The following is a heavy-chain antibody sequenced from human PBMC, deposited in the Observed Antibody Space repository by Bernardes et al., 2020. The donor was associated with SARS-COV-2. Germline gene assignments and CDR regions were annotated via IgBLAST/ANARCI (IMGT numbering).Heavy chain of an antibody. Sequence: GRSLRLSCAASGFTFNTAWMNWVRQAPGKGLEWVGRIRSKTAGGTTDYAAPVKGRFTISRDDSTNTVYLQMNSLKTEDTAVYYCTTEVIEDADYWGQGTLVTVSS. D-gene: IGHD2-21*01. CDR1: GFTFNTAW. CDR2: IRSKTAGGTT. J-gene: IGHJ4*02. V-gene: IGHV3-15*07. CDR3: TTEVIEDADY.